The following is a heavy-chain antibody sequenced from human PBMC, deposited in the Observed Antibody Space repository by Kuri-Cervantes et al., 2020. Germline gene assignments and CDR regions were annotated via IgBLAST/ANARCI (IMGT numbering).Heavy chain of an antibody. J-gene: IGHJ6*02. D-gene: IGHD2-2*01. CDR1: GFTCSSYA. Sequence: GGSLRLSCAASGFTCSSYAMHWVRQAPGKGLEWVAVISYDGSNKYYADSVKGRFTISRDNSKNTLYLQMNSLRAEDTAVYYCARSFQRRCSSTSCLLYYYYGMDVWGQGTTVTVSS. V-gene: IGHV3-30-3*01. CDR3: ARSFQRRCSSTSCLLYYYYGMDV. CDR2: ISYDGSNK.